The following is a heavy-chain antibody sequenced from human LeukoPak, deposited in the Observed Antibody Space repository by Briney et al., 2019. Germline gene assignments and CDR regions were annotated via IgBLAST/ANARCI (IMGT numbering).Heavy chain of an antibody. CDR3: ARSKRRGDYGDLDI. J-gene: IGHJ3*02. Sequence: SETLSLTCTVSGGSIGSYDWSWIRQAPGKGLEWISYIYYSGSTNYNPSLKSRVTISVDTSKNQFSLKLSSVTAADTAVYYCARSKRRGDYGDLDIWGQGTMVTVSS. CDR1: GGSIGSYD. V-gene: IGHV4-59*01. CDR2: IYYSGST. D-gene: IGHD4-17*01.